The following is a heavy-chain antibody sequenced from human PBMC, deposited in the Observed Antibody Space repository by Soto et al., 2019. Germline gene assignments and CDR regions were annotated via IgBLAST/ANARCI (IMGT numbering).Heavy chain of an antibody. Sequence: QVQLQESGPGLVKPSGTLSLTCAVSSGSISSSNWWSWVRQPPGKGLEWIGEIYHSGSTNYNPSLKSRVTISVDKSKNQFSLKLSSVTAADAAVYYCAGLIAVAGTGYYFDYWGQGTLVTVSS. CDR2: IYHSGST. D-gene: IGHD6-19*01. CDR3: AGLIAVAGTGYYFDY. J-gene: IGHJ4*02. CDR1: SGSISSSNW. V-gene: IGHV4-4*02.